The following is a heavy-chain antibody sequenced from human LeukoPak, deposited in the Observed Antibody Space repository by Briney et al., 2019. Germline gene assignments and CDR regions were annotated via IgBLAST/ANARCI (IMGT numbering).Heavy chain of an antibody. CDR1: GFTVSSNY. CDR3: ARIVVVTHHGMDV. V-gene: IGHV3-53*04. D-gene: IGHD2-21*02. J-gene: IGHJ6*02. CDR2: IYNSGST. Sequence: PGGSLRLSCAASGFTVSSNYMSWVRQAPGKGLEWVSVIYNSGSTYYADSVKGRFTISRHNSKNTLYVQMNSLRAEDTAVYYCARIVVVTHHGMDVWGQGTTVTVSS.